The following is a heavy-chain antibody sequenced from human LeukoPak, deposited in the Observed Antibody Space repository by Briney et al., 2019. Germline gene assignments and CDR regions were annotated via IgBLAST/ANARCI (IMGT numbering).Heavy chain of an antibody. CDR1: GFTFSSYS. J-gene: IGHJ4*02. CDR2: TSSSSSYI. Sequence: PGGALRLSCAASGFTFSSYSMNWVRQAPGKGGEWVSSTSSSSSYIYYAESVKGGDTISRENAKKSLYMQMNSLRAEDTAVYYCARDSETGYYDFWSGLFDYWGQGTLVTVSS. CDR3: ARDSETGYYDFWSGLFDY. D-gene: IGHD3-3*01. V-gene: IGHV3-21*01.